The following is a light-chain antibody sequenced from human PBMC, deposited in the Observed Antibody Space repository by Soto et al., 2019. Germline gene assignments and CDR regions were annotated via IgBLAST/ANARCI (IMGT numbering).Light chain of an antibody. CDR2: GAT. CDR1: QSVSSSY. V-gene: IGKV3-20*01. CDR3: LQYGSSPYT. Sequence: EIVLTQSPGTLSLSPGERATLSCRASQSVSSSYLAWYQQKPGQAHRPLIYGATSRATGIPDRFSGSGSGTVFTLTISRLDPEDSAVYSCLQYGSSPYTFGQGTKLEIK. J-gene: IGKJ2*01.